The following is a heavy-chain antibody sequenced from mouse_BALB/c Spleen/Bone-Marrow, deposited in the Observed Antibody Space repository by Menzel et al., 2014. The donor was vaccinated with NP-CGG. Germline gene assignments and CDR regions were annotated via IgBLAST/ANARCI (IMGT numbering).Heavy chain of an antibody. V-gene: IGHV14-3*02. CDR1: GFNIKDTY. J-gene: IGHJ3*01. D-gene: IGHD2-4*01. CDR2: IDPANGNT. Sequence: EVQLQQSGAELVKPGASVKLSCTASGFNIKDTYMHWGKQRPEQGLEWIGRIDPANGNTKYDPKFQGKATITADTSSNTAYLQLSSLTSEDTAVYYCAMITTGAWFAYWGQGTLVTVSA. CDR3: AMITTGAWFAY.